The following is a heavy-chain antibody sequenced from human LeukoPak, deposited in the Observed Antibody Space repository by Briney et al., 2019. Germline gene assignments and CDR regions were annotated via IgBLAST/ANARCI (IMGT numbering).Heavy chain of an antibody. J-gene: IGHJ5*02. CDR3: ARGGITMIVVVITNGWFDP. Sequence: GGSVKVSCKASGYTFTGYYMHWVRQAPGQGLEWMGWINPNSGGTNYAQKFQGRVTMTRDTSISTAYMELSRLRSDDTAVYYCARGGITMIVVVITNGWFDPWGQGTLVTVSS. V-gene: IGHV1-2*02. CDR1: GYTFTGYY. D-gene: IGHD3-22*01. CDR2: INPNSGGT.